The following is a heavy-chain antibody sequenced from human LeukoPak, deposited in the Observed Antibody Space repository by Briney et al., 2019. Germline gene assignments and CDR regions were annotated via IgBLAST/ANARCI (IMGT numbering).Heavy chain of an antibody. D-gene: IGHD5-18*01. CDR3: ARVGQLGHAFDI. CDR1: GGSISSGGYY. CDR2: IYYSGGT. J-gene: IGHJ3*02. V-gene: IGHV4-31*03. Sequence: PSQTLSLTCTVSGGSISSGGYYWSWIRQHPGKGLEWIGYIYYSGGTYYNPSLKSRVTMSVDTSKNQFSLKLSSVTAADTAVYYCARVGQLGHAFDIWGQGTMVTVSS.